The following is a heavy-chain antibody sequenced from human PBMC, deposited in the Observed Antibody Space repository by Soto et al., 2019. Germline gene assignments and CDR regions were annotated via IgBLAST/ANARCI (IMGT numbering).Heavy chain of an antibody. D-gene: IGHD2-8*02. CDR1: DFIFNNAW. J-gene: IGHJ3*01. CDR2: IKRKSDGGST. V-gene: IGHV3-15*07. CDR3: AADSVLYPDYAFYF. Sequence: EVQLVESGGGFVKPGESLSLSCVSSDFIFNNAWIIWVRQAAGNGLEWVGRIKRKSDGGSTEYASPVKGRFAISRDDSTNVLFLQMNGLNTEDTAVYYCAADSVLYPDYAFYFWGQGTTVTVSS.